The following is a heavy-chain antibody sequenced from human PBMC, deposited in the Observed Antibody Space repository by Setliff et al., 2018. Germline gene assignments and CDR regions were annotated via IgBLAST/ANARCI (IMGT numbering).Heavy chain of an antibody. D-gene: IGHD3-10*01. CDR2: LDNDGST. CDR1: GFTSSSFW. J-gene: IGHJ4*02. Sequence: QPGGSLRLSCAASGFTSSSFWMAWVRQSPGKGLEWVSLLDNDGSTYYSDSVKGRFTISRGTSKNTLYLQMSSLRTEDTAMYYCRLWFGELLRDYWGQGTLVTVSS. V-gene: IGHV3-53*01. CDR3: RLWFGELLRDY.